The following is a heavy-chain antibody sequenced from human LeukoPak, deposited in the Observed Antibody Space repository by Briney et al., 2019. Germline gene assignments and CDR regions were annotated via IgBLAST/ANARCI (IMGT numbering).Heavy chain of an antibody. Sequence: GASVKVSCKASGYTFTSYAMNWVRQAPGQGLEWIGGIIPMFGTANYAQKIQGRVTITADKSTSTAYMELSSLRSEDTAVYYCACQIEVGATHRGFYYYTDVWGKGTTVTVSS. V-gene: IGHV1-69*06. CDR3: ACQIEVGATHRGFYYYTDV. CDR2: IIPMFGTA. J-gene: IGHJ6*03. CDR1: GYTFTSYA. D-gene: IGHD1-26*01.